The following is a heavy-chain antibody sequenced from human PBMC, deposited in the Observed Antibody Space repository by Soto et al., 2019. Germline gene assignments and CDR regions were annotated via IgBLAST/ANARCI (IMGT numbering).Heavy chain of an antibody. CDR3: ARVLTMVRGVIPGCEY. CDR2: ISAYNGNT. V-gene: IGHV1-18*01. J-gene: IGHJ4*02. Sequence: QVPLVQSGAEVKKPGASVKVSCKASGYTFTSYGISWVRQAPGQGLEWMGWISAYNGNTNYAPKLQGRVTMTTDTSTSKVYMELRSLRSDDTAVYYCARVLTMVRGVIPGCEYLGQGTVVTVSS. D-gene: IGHD3-10*01. CDR1: GYTFTSYG.